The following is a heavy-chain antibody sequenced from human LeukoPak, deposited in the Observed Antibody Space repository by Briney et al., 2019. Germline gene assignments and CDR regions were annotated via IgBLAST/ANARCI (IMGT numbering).Heavy chain of an antibody. CDR2: ISSSSSYI. CDR1: GFTFSSYS. CDR3: AREGECSGTGCYWDPFDY. Sequence: GVSLRLSCAASGFTFSSYSMNWVRQGQGKGLKWVSYISSSSSYIYYADSVKGRFTISRDNAKNSLYLQMNSLRAENTAVYYCAREGECSGTGCYWDPFDYWGQGTLVTVSS. V-gene: IGHV3-21*01. J-gene: IGHJ4*02. D-gene: IGHD2-2*01.